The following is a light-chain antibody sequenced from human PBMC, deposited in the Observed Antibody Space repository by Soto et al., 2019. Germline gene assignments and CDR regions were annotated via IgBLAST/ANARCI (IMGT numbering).Light chain of an antibody. V-gene: IGKV3D-7*01. Sequence: EIVMTQSPATLSLSQGERATLSCRASQSVSSSYLSWYQQKPGQAPRLLISGASTRATGIPARFSGSGSGTDFTLTISSLQPEDFAVYYCQQDYNPYTLGQVTKLEIK. CDR1: QSVSSSY. CDR2: GAS. J-gene: IGKJ2*01. CDR3: QQDYNPYT.